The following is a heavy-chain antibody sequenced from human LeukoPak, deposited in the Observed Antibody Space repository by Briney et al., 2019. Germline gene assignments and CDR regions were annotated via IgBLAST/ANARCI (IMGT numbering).Heavy chain of an antibody. J-gene: IGHJ4*02. CDR1: GFTSSTYS. V-gene: IGHV3-21*06. D-gene: IGHD1-26*01. CDR3: GRDQDRGSYHDPIFDY. CDR2: ISPSSSNI. Sequence: GGSLRLSCVTSGFTSSTYSLNWVRQAPGKGLEWFSSISPSSSNIYYADSMKGRFTISRDDAKNLLYLQMNSLRAEDTAVYYCGRDQDRGSYHDPIFDYWGQGTLVTVSS.